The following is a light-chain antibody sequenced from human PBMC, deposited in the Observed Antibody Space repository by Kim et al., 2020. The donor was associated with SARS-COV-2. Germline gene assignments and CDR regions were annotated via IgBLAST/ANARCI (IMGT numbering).Light chain of an antibody. CDR2: WAS. CDR3: QQYYSALVT. V-gene: IGKV4-1*01. Sequence: DIVMAQSPDSLAVSLGERVTINCKSSQSLMYNSNNKNYLAWYQQKPGQPPRLLIYWASTRESGVPDRFSGSGSGTDFTLTISSLDTEDVAVYYCQQYYSALVTFGGGTKVDIK. CDR1: QSLMYNSNNKNY. J-gene: IGKJ4*01.